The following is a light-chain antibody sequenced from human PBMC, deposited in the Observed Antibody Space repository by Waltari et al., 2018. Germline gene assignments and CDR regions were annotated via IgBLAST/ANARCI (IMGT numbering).Light chain of an antibody. Sequence: SSELTQDPAVSVALGQTVRITCHGDSLRSYYASWYQQQPGQAPVLVIYGKNNRPSGIPDRFSGSSSGNTASLTITGAQAEDEADYYCNSRDSSGNHAVFGGGTQLTVL. CDR2: GKN. J-gene: IGLJ7*01. CDR1: SLRSYY. CDR3: NSRDSSGNHAV. V-gene: IGLV3-19*01.